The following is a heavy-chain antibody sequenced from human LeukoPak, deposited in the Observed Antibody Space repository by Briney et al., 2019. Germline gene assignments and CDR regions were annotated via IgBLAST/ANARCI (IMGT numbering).Heavy chain of an antibody. CDR3: ARSAYSSGWYARDY. J-gene: IGHJ4*02. D-gene: IGHD6-19*01. Sequence: GGSLRLSCAASGFTFSSYAMSWVRQAPGKGLEWVSAISGSGGSTYYADSVKGRFTISRDNSKNTLYLQMNSLRAEDTAVYYCARSAYSSGWYARDYWGQGTLVTVSS. V-gene: IGHV3-23*01. CDR2: ISGSGGST. CDR1: GFTFSSYA.